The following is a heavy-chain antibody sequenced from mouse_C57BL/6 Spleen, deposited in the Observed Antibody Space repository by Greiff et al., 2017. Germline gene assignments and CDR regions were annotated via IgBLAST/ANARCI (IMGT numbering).Heavy chain of an antibody. D-gene: IGHD2-4*01. V-gene: IGHV2-6-1*01. CDR1: GFSLTSYG. CDR2: IWSDGST. J-gene: IGHJ4*01. Sequence: VKLQESGPGLVAPSQSLSITCTVSGFSLTSYGVHWVRQPPGKGLEWLVVIWSDGSTTYNSALKSRLSNSKDNSKSQVFLKMNTLQTDDTAMYYCARHGYEYDPWYYAMDYWGQGTSVTVSS. CDR3: ARHGYEYDPWYYAMDY.